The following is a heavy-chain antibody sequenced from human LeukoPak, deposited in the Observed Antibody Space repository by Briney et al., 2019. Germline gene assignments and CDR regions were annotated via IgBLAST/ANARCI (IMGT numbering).Heavy chain of an antibody. CDR1: GYSFTGYW. CDR3: ARHKPPLTGTNWFDP. Sequence: GESLKISCKGSGYSFTGYWIGWVRQMPGKGLEWMGIIYPGDSDTRYSPSFQGQVTISADKSISTAYLQWSSLKASDTAMYYCARHKPPLTGTNWFDPWGQGTLVTVSS. J-gene: IGHJ5*02. V-gene: IGHV5-51*01. CDR2: IYPGDSDT.